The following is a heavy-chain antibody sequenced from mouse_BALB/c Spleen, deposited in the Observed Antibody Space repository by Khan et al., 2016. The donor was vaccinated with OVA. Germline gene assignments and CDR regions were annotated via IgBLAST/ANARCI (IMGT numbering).Heavy chain of an antibody. J-gene: IGHJ4*01. D-gene: IGHD2-2*01. CDR1: GFTFSSFA. Sequence: EVELVESGGGVVKPGGSLILSCSASGFTFSSFAMSWVRQTPEKRLERVATLSTGGHYTFSPDSVKGRFTISRDHARNTIYLQMSSLRYEDTAMFYCAISLVDYYAMDYWGQGTSDTVSS. V-gene: IGHV5-9-3*01. CDR2: LSTGGHYT. CDR3: AISLVDYYAMDY.